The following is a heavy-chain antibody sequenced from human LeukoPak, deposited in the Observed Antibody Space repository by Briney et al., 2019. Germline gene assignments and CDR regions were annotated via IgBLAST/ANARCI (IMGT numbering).Heavy chain of an antibody. D-gene: IGHD6-13*01. V-gene: IGHV1-18*01. J-gene: IGHJ6*02. CDR3: ARDSIAAAGIFYYGMDV. CDR1: GYTFTSYG. Sequence: ASVKVSCEASGYTFTSYGISWVRQAPGQGLEWMGWISAYNGNTNYAQKLQGRVTMTTDTSTSTAYMELRSLRSDDTAVYYCARDSIAAAGIFYYGMDVWGQGTTVTVSS. CDR2: ISAYNGNT.